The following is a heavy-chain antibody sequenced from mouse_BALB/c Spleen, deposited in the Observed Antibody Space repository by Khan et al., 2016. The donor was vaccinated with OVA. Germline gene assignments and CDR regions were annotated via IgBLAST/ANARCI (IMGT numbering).Heavy chain of an antibody. CDR1: GYTFTSYW. J-gene: IGHJ3*01. D-gene: IGHD2-2*01. V-gene: IGHV1-61*01. Sequence: QVHVKQSGAELVRPGASVKLSCKASGYTFTSYWMNWVKQRPGQGLEWIGMIDPSDSETHYNQMFKDKATLTVDKSSHTAYMHLSSLTSEDSAVYYCARREKYGYDPSWFAYWGQGTLVTVSA. CDR2: IDPSDSET. CDR3: ARREKYGYDPSWFAY.